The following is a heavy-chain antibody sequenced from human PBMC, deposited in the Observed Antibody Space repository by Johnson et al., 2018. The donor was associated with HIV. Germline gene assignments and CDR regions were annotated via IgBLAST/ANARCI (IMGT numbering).Heavy chain of an antibody. CDR3: ARVKDPDAFDI. Sequence: QEQLVESGGGLVKPGGSLRLSCAASGFTFSHYGMQWVRQAPGKGLEWVAVISSDGDNEYYADSVKGRFTISRDNAKNSLYLQMNSLRAEDTAVYYCARVKDPDAFDIWGQGTMVTVSS. CDR2: ISSDGDNE. V-gene: IGHV3-33*08. J-gene: IGHJ3*02. CDR1: GFTFSHYG.